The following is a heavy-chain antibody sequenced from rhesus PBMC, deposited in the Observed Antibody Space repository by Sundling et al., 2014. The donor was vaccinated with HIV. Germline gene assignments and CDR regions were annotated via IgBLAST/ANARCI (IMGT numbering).Heavy chain of an antibody. CDR3: ARAFPETMGAAGGYGLDS. CDR1: GYSFTDYH. D-gene: IGHD6-31*01. Sequence: QVQLVQSGAEVKKPGSSVKVSCKASGYSFTDYHIHWVRQAPRQGLEWMGWINPYNGNTKYAQKFQGRVTMTRDTSTSTAYMELSSLRSEDTAVYYCARAFPETMGAAGGYGLDSWGQGVVVTVSS. V-gene: IGHV1S2*01. CDR2: INPYNGNT. J-gene: IGHJ6*01.